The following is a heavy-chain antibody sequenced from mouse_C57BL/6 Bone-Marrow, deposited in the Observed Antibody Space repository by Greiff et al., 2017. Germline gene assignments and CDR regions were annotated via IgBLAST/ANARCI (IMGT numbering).Heavy chain of an antibody. J-gene: IGHJ4*01. CDR3: ARSWGLLRCYYAMDY. Sequence: QVQLKESGPGILQPSQTLSLTCSFSGFSLSTFGMGVGWIRQPSGTGLEWLAHIWWDDDKYYNPAMKSRLAISKETTNNQVFLKIANGDTADTSTYYCARSWGLLRCYYAMDYWGQGTSVTVSS. D-gene: IGHD1-1*01. V-gene: IGHV8-8*01. CDR1: GFSLSTFGMG. CDR2: IWWDDDK.